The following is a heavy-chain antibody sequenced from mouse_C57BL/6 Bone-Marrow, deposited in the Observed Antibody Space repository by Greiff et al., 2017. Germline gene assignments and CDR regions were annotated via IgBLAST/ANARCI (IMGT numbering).Heavy chain of an antibody. CDR1: GFTFSSYA. J-gene: IGHJ3*01. CDR2: ISDGGSYT. CDR3: AREGIYYDYPWFAY. V-gene: IGHV5-4*01. Sequence: EVKLMESGGGLVKPGGSLKLSCAASGFTFSSYAMSWVRQTPEKRLEWVATISDGGSYTYYPDNVKGRFTISRDNAKNNLYLQMSHLKSEDTAMYYCAREGIYYDYPWFAYWGQGTLVTVSA. D-gene: IGHD2-4*01.